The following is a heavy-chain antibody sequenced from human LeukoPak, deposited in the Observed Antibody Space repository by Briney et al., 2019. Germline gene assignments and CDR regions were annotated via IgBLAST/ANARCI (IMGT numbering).Heavy chain of an antibody. Sequence: ASVKVSCKASGYTFTSYDINWVQQATGQGLEWMGWMNPTSGHTGYAQNFQGRVTMTRDTSISTAYMELNSLTSEDTAVYYCARSPVGVRKKHDFWGQGTLVIVSS. CDR2: MNPTSGHT. CDR3: ARSPVGVRKKHDF. V-gene: IGHV1-8*01. CDR1: GYTFTSYD. D-gene: IGHD3-10*01. J-gene: IGHJ4*02.